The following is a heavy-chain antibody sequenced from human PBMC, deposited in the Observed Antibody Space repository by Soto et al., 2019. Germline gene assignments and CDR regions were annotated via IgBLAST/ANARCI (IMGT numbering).Heavy chain of an antibody. J-gene: IGHJ5*02. CDR1: VFSLSTSGVX. CDR3: AHSVYSGYGDTMNWFDP. D-gene: IGHD5-12*01. Sequence: SGPYAGEPTQTLTLTCTVAVFSLSTSGVXXXXIXRXPXKALEWLALIYWNDDKRYSPSLKSRLTTTKDTSKNQVVLTMTNMDPVDTATYYCAHSVYSGYGDTMNWFDPWGQGTLVTVSS. V-gene: IGHV2-5*01. CDR2: IYWNDDK.